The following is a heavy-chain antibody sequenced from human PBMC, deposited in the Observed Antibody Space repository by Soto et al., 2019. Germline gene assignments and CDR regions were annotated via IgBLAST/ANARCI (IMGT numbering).Heavy chain of an antibody. CDR1: GFTFSSYS. CDR2: ISSSSSYI. V-gene: IGHV3-21*01. Sequence: GGSLRLSCAASGFTFSSYSMNWVRQAPGKGLEWVSSISSSSSYIYYADSVKGRFTISRDNAKNSLYLQMNSLRAEDTAVYYCARGGYCSGGSCYSFLNYYYMDVWGKGTTVTVSS. J-gene: IGHJ6*03. CDR3: ARGGYCSGGSCYSFLNYYYMDV. D-gene: IGHD2-15*01.